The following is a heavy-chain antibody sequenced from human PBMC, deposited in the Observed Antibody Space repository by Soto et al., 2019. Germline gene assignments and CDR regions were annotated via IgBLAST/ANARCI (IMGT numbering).Heavy chain of an antibody. CDR3: ARDGEDYGGNFDY. J-gene: IGHJ4*02. CDR2: IIPIFGTA. CDR1: GYTFTSYY. V-gene: IGHV1-69*06. Sequence: ASVKVSCKASGYTFTSYYMHWVRQAPGQGLEWMGGIIPIFGTANYAQKFQGRVTITADKSTSTAYMELSSLRSEDTAVYYCARDGEDYGGNFDYWGQGTLVTVSS. D-gene: IGHD4-17*01.